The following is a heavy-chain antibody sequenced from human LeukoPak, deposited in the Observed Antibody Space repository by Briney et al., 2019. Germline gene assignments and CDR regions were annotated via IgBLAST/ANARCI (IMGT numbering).Heavy chain of an antibody. CDR2: IYYSGST. CDR1: GGSISSYY. D-gene: IGHD1-7*01. J-gene: IGHJ6*02. Sequence: PSETLSLTCTVSGGSISSYYWSWIRQPPGKGLEWIGYIYYSGSTNYNPSLKSRVTISVDTSKNQFSLKLSSVTAPDTAVYYCALGLPNYYYYGMDVWGQGTTVTVSS. V-gene: IGHV4-59*01. CDR3: ALGLPNYYYYGMDV.